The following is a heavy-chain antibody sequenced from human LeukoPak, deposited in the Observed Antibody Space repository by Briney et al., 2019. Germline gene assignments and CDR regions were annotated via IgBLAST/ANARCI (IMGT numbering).Heavy chain of an antibody. CDR1: GFTFNTYA. CDR2: INSDGSST. CDR3: ASGGYCSSTSCYGPYYYYYYYMDV. Sequence: GGSLRLSCAASGFTFNTYAMTWVRQAPGKGLVWVSRINSDGSSTSYADSVKGRFTISRDNAKNTLYLQMNSLRAEDTAVYYCASGGYCSSTSCYGPYYYYYYYMDVWGKGTTVTVSS. V-gene: IGHV3-74*01. D-gene: IGHD2-2*03. J-gene: IGHJ6*03.